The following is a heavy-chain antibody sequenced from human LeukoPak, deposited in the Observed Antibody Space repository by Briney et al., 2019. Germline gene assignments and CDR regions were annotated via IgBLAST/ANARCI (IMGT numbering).Heavy chain of an antibody. CDR3: ARALLLAAAGGFDY. V-gene: IGHV1-18*01. CDR2: ISAYNGNT. Sequence: ASVKVSCKASGYTFTSYGINWVRQAPGQGLEWMGWISAYNGNTNYVQKLQGRVTMTTGTSTSTAYMELRSLRSDDTAVYYCARALLLAAAGGFDYWGQGTLVTVSS. D-gene: IGHD6-13*01. CDR1: GYTFTSYG. J-gene: IGHJ4*02.